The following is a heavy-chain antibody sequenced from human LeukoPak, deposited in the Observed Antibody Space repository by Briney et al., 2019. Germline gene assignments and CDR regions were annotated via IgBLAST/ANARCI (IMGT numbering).Heavy chain of an antibody. J-gene: IGHJ4*02. Sequence: GGSLRLSCAASGFTSSHYSMNWVRQAPGKGLEWVANIKQDGSEKYYVDSVKGRFTISRDNAKNSLYLQMNSLRAEDTAVYYCARGKYYDYVWGSYYTTGYYFDYWGQGTLVTVSS. CDR2: IKQDGSEK. V-gene: IGHV3-7*01. CDR3: ARGKYYDYVWGSYYTTGYYFDY. D-gene: IGHD3-16*01. CDR1: GFTSSHYS.